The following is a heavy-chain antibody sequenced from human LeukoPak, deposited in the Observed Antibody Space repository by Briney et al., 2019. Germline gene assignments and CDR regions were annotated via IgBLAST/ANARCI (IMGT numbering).Heavy chain of an antibody. CDR2: ISSNGNKI. D-gene: IGHD3-10*01. V-gene: IGHV3-30*01. Sequence: PGGSLRLSCTASEFTFSNFALHWVRQAPGKGLEWVAVISSNGNKIYYADSVRGRFTIFRDTSNKTVSLHMNDMRVEDTALYYCARGPSGRSGKQDSWGRGTLVTVSS. J-gene: IGHJ4*02. CDR3: ARGPSGRSGKQDS. CDR1: EFTFSNFA.